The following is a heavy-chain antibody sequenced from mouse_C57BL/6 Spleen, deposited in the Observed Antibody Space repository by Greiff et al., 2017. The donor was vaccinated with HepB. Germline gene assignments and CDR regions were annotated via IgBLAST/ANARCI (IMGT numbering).Heavy chain of an antibody. J-gene: IGHJ3*01. V-gene: IGHV3-1*01. CDR2: ISYSGST. D-gene: IGHD2-10*01. Sequence: EVKLMESGPGMVKPSQSLSLTCTVPGYSITSGYDWHWIRHFPGNKLEWMGYISYSGSTNYNPSLKSRISITHDTSKNHFFLKLNSVTTEDTATYYCARGGPYYPFAYWGQGTLVTVSA. CDR3: ARGGPYYPFAY. CDR1: GYSITSGYD.